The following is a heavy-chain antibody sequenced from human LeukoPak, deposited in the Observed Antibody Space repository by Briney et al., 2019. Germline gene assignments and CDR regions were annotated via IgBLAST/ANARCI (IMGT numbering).Heavy chain of an antibody. V-gene: IGHV4-34*01. J-gene: IGHJ4*02. CDR3: ATVRDGYTLHPIDY. CDR1: GGSFSGYY. Sequence: SETLSLTCAVYGGSFSGYYWSWIRQPPGKGLEWIGEINHSGSTNYNPSLKSRVTISVDTSKNQFSLKLSSVTAADTAVYYCATVRDGYTLHPIDYWGQGTLVTVSS. D-gene: IGHD5-24*01. CDR2: INHSGST.